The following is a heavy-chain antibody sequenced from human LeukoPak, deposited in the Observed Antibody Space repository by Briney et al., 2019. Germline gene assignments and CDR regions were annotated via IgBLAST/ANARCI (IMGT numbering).Heavy chain of an antibody. CDR3: AKDLTKWLSRMIDY. CDR1: GFTFDDYA. J-gene: IGHJ4*02. V-gene: IGHV3-9*03. CDR2: ISWNSGSI. Sequence: PGRSLRLSCAAAGFTFDDYAMHWVRQAPGKGLEWVSGISWNSGSIGYADSVKSRFTISRDNAKNSLYLQMNSLRAEDMALYYCAKDLTKWLSRMIDYWGQGTLVTVSS. D-gene: IGHD6-19*01.